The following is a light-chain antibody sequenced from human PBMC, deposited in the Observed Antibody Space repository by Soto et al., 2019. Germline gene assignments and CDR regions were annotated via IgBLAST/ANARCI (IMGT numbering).Light chain of an antibody. J-gene: IGKJ5*01. CDR1: QSVNSN. CDR3: QQYHKWPIT. V-gene: IGKV3-15*01. CDR2: RAS. Sequence: EIVMTQSPATLSVSPGEGATLSCMASQSVNSNLAWYRHKPGQAPRLLIYRASTRAAGLPDRFSGSGSGTEFTLTISSLQSEDFAVYYCQQYHKWPITFGQGTRLEIK.